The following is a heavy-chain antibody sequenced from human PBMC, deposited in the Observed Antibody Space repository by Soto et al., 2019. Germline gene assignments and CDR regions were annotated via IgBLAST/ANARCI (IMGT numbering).Heavy chain of an antibody. CDR2: IYYSGST. D-gene: IGHD2-15*01. CDR3: ARETLGYCSGGSCYYFDY. CDR1: GGSISSGDYY. J-gene: IGHJ4*02. Sequence: SETLSLTCTVSGGSISSGDYYWSWIRQPPGKGLEWIGYIYYSGSTYYNPSLKSRVTISVDTSKNQFSLKLSSVTAADTAVYYCARETLGYCSGGSCYYFDYWGQRTLVTVSS. V-gene: IGHV4-30-4*01.